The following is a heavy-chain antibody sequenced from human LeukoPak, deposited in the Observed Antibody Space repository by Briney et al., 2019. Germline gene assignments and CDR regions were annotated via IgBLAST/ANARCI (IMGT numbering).Heavy chain of an antibody. CDR2: ISSSGSTI. CDR3: ARMAGFITVTQFDYYFDY. Sequence: GGSLRLSCAASGFTFSDYYMSWIRQAPGKGLEWVSYISSSGSTIYYADSVKGRFTISRDNAKNSLYLQMNSLRAEDTAVYYCARMAGFITVTQFDYYFDYWGQGTLVTVSS. J-gene: IGHJ4*02. V-gene: IGHV3-11*04. D-gene: IGHD4-17*01. CDR1: GFTFSDYY.